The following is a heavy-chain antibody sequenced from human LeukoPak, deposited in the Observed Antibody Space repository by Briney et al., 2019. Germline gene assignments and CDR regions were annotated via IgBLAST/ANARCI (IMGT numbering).Heavy chain of an antibody. Sequence: PSETLSLTCTVSGGSISSYYWSWIRQPPGKGLERIGYIYYSGSTNYNPSLKSRVTTSIDTSKNQFSLKVTSVTAADAAVYYCARASGSSGHYYYYMDVWGKGTTVTVSS. J-gene: IGHJ6*03. CDR3: ARASGSSGHYYYYMDV. CDR2: IYYSGST. D-gene: IGHD6-13*01. V-gene: IGHV4-59*01. CDR1: GGSISSYY.